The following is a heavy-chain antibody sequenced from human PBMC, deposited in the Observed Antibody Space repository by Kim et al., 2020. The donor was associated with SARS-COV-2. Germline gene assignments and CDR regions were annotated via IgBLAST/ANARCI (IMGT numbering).Heavy chain of an antibody. CDR1: FTFSSFA. D-gene: IGHD2-8*02. Sequence: GGSLRLSCAASFTFSSFAMHWVRQAPGKGLEWLSGISDSGGSTYYADSVKGRFTISRDNSKKTLFLLMDNVRVEDTAEYYCAKERVSHPVWWYDMDVWG. J-gene: IGHJ6*02. V-gene: IGHV3-23*01. CDR2: ISDSGGST. CDR3: AKERVSHPVWWYDMDV.